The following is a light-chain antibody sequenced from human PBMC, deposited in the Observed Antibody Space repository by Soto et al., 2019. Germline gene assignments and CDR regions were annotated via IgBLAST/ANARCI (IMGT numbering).Light chain of an antibody. Sequence: EILLTQSRDTLSVSLGERATLSCRASQSVGTHLAWYQQKPGQAPRLLIFDASKRTTGTPDRFSGSGSGTEFTLTISGLQSDDLAVYYCQQKSEWSTFGQGTKVDI. CDR1: QSVGTH. CDR2: DAS. V-gene: IGKV3-15*01. CDR3: QQKSEWST. J-gene: IGKJ1*01.